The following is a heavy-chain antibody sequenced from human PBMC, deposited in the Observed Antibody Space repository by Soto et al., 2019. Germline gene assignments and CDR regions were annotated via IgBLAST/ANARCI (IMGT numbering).Heavy chain of an antibody. D-gene: IGHD4-17*01. J-gene: IGHJ6*02. Sequence: GGSLRLSCSASGFTFSTYTMHWVRQAPGKGLEYVSSIISNGGKTYYADSVKGRFSISRDNSKNTVYLQMSSLRAEDTAVYYCARDESGVTTRNFYYYYGLDVWGQGTTVTVSS. CDR2: IISNGGKT. CDR3: ARDESGVTTRNFYYYYGLDV. CDR1: GFTFSTYT. V-gene: IGHV3-64D*06.